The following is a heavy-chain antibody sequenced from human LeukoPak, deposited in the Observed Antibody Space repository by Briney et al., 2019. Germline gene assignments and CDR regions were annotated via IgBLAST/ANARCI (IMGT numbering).Heavy chain of an antibody. Sequence: SETLSLTCTVSGGSISSSSYYWGWIRQPPGKGLEWIGSIYYSGSTYYNPSLKSRVTISVDTSKNQFSLKLSSVTAADTAVYYCARDLLRYFLDYWGQGTLVTVSS. CDR1: GGSISSSSYY. V-gene: IGHV4-39*07. CDR2: IYYSGST. CDR3: ARDLLRYFLDY. J-gene: IGHJ4*02. D-gene: IGHD3-9*01.